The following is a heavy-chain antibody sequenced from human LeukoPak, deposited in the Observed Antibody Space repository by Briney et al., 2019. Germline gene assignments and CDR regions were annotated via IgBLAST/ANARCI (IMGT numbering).Heavy chain of an antibody. V-gene: IGHV4-59*01. CDR2: IYYTRNT. CDR1: GGSISGYY. J-gene: IGHJ4*02. Sequence: SETLSLTCIVSGGSISGYYWSWIRQPPGKGLELIGHIYYTRNTVYNPSLKSRATILLDTSENQFSLKLSSVTAADTAVYYCARAITRDFWSGYYFDYWGQGTLVTVSS. D-gene: IGHD3-3*01. CDR3: ARAITRDFWSGYYFDY.